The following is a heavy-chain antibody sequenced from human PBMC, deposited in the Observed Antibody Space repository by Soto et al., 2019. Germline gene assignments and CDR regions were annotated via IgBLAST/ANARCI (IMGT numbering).Heavy chain of an antibody. J-gene: IGHJ4*02. Sequence: EVQLVESGGGLVQPGGSLRLSCAASGFTFSSYWMSWVRQAPGKGLEWVANIKQDGSEKYYVDSVKGRFTISRDNAKNSLYLQINSLRAADTAVYYCARAGGYDFWSGYYLRGGFDYWGQGTLVTVSS. CDR3: ARAGGYDFWSGYYLRGGFDY. D-gene: IGHD3-3*01. CDR2: IKQDGSEK. CDR1: GFTFSSYW. V-gene: IGHV3-7*01.